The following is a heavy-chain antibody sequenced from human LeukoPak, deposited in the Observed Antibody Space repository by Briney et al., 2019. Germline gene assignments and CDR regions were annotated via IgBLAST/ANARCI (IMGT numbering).Heavy chain of an antibody. J-gene: IGHJ4*02. CDR1: GFSVSIKY. V-gene: IGHV3-53*01. CDR3: AKDLTWELLRLNFDY. Sequence: GGSLRLSCAASGFSVSIKYMTWVRQAPGKGLEWVAVIYSDGRTDYADSVKGRFAISRDSSKNTLYLQMDSLRAEDTAVYYCAKDLTWELLRLNFDYWGQGTLVTVSS. D-gene: IGHD1-26*01. CDR2: IYSDGRT.